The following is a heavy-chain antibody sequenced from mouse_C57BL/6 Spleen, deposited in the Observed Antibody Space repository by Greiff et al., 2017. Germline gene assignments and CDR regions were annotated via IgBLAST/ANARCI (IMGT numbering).Heavy chain of an antibody. D-gene: IGHD1-1*01. J-gene: IGHJ1*03. V-gene: IGHV1-82*01. CDR2: IYPGDGDT. Sequence: QVQLQQSGPELVKPGASVKISCKASGYAFSSSWMNWVKQRPGKGLEWIGRIYPGDGDTNYTGKFKGKATLTADKSSSTAYMQLSSLTSEDSAVYFCARGNYGSSRYFDVWGTGTTVTVSS. CDR3: ARGNYGSSRYFDV. CDR1: GYAFSSSW.